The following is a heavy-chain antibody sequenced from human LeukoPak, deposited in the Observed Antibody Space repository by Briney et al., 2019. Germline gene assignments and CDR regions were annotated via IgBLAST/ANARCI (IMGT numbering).Heavy chain of an antibody. Sequence: LSLTCTVSGGSISSGGYYWSWIRQPPGKGLEWIGYIYHSGSTYYNPSLKSRVTISVDRSKNQFSLKLSSVAAADTAVYYCARVAHMDVWGKGTTVTVSS. V-gene: IGHV4-30-2*01. D-gene: IGHD2-15*01. J-gene: IGHJ6*03. CDR3: ARVAHMDV. CDR1: GGSISSGGYY. CDR2: IYHSGST.